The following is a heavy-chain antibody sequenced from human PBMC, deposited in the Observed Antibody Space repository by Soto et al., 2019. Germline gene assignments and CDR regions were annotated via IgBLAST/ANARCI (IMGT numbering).Heavy chain of an antibody. J-gene: IGHJ6*02. CDR1: GGSISSSSNY. CDR3: ALAGLWFGNKTPYSYYGIDV. Sequence: ETCTRSSTFSGGSISSSSNYWGWIRQAPGKGLEWIGSIYYSGSTYYNPSLKSRFTISVDTSKNQFSLKLSSVTAADTAVYYCALAGLWFGNKTPYSYYGIDVWGQATTV. V-gene: IGHV4-39*01. CDR2: IYYSGST. D-gene: IGHD3-10*01.